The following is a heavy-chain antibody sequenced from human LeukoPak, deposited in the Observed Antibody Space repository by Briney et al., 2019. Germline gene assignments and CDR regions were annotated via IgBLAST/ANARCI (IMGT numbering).Heavy chain of an antibody. CDR1: GYSFATRW. V-gene: IGHV5-51*01. CDR2: IYPDDSDA. CDR3: ARGAYGSGSYYNYYGMDV. Sequence: ESLKISCKGSGYSFATRWVAWVRQMPGKGLEWMGIIYPDDSDARYSPSFQGQVTISDDKSISTAYLQWSSLKASDTAMYFCARGAYGSGSYYNYYGMDVWGQGTTVTVSS. D-gene: IGHD3-10*01. J-gene: IGHJ6*02.